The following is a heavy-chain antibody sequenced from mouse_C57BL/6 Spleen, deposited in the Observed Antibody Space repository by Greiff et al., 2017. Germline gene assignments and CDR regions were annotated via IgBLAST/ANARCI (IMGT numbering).Heavy chain of an antibody. CDR2: INPGSGGT. CDR1: GYAFTNYL. V-gene: IGHV1-54*01. J-gene: IGHJ2*01. Sequence: QVQLQQSGAELVRPGTSVKVSCKASGYAFTNYLIVWVKQRPGQGLEWIGVINPGSGGTNYNEKFKGKATLTADKSSSTAYMQLSSLTSEDSAVYFCARSDGNYVGDYWGQGTTLTVSS. D-gene: IGHD2-1*01. CDR3: ARSDGNYVGDY.